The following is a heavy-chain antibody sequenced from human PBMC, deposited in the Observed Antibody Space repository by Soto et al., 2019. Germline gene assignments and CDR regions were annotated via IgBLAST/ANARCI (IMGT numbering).Heavy chain of an antibody. CDR1: GYTFTGYF. CDR2: INPNTGGT. V-gene: IGHV1-2*02. D-gene: IGHD2-15*01. CDR3: ARVASWAARGWVAP. Sequence: QVQLVQSGAEVKKPGASVKVSCMASGYTFTGYFIHWVREVPGQGLEYMGWINPNTGGTDYAQKFQGRVTMTRDTSISTVFMEMKRLTSADTAVYCGARVASWAARGWVAPWGQGTLVTVSS. J-gene: IGHJ5*02.